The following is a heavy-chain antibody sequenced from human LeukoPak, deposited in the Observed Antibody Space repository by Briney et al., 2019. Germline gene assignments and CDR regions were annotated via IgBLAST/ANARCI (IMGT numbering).Heavy chain of an antibody. CDR1: GGSISRDSNY. J-gene: IGHJ6*03. CDR3: ARDAYSWNDVHHYYYYYYMDV. V-gene: IGHV4-61*02. CDR2: IYRSGDT. Sequence: SQTLSLTCTVSGGSISRDSNYWRWIRQPAGKGLEWIGRIYRSGDTNYNPSLKSRVSISLDTAKNQFSLKLNSVTAADTAVYYCARDAYSWNDVHHYYYYYYMDVWGKGTTVTVSS. D-gene: IGHD1-20*01.